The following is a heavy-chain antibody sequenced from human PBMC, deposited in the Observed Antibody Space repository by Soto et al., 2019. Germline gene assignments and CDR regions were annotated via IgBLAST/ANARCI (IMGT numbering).Heavy chain of an antibody. D-gene: IGHD2-2*01. CDR2: IDPSDSYT. CDR3: ARQDIVVVPAAASDVPSMDV. V-gene: IGHV5-10-1*01. Sequence: GESLKISCKGSGYSFTSYWISWVRQMPGKGLEWMGRIDPSDSYTNYSPSFQGHVTISADKSISTAYLQWSSLKASDTAMYYCARQDIVVVPAAASDVPSMDVWGQGTSVTVSS. J-gene: IGHJ6*02. CDR1: GYSFTSYW.